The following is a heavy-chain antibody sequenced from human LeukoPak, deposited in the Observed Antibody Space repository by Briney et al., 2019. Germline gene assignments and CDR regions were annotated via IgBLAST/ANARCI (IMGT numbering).Heavy chain of an antibody. CDR3: AKGSGILSPLDY. Sequence: GGSLRLSCAASGFTFSNYAMSWVRQAPGKGLEWVSVISGGGGSIYYADSVRGRFTISRDNSKNTLSLQMNSLRAEDTAVYYCAKGSGILSPLDYWGQGTLVTVSS. CDR2: ISGGGGSI. J-gene: IGHJ4*02. D-gene: IGHD3-9*01. CDR1: GFTFSNYA. V-gene: IGHV3-23*01.